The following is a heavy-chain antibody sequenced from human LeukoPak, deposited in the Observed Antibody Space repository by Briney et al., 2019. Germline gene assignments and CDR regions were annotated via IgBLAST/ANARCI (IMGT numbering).Heavy chain of an antibody. D-gene: IGHD5-18*01. J-gene: IGHJ4*02. Sequence: PGGSLRLSCAASGFTFSSYNMNWVRQAPGKGLEWVSYISSSSNTIYYADSVKGRFTISRDNAKNSLYLQMNSLRAEDTALYYCAKALTPDTAEFDYWGQGTLVTVSS. V-gene: IGHV3-48*04. CDR3: AKALTPDTAEFDY. CDR1: GFTFSSYN. CDR2: ISSSSNTI.